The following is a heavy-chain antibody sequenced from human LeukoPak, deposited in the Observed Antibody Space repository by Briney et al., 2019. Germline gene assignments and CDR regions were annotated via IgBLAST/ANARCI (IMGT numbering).Heavy chain of an antibody. Sequence: PSETLSLTCTVSGGSISSGSYYWSWIRQPAGKGLEWIGRIYTSGSTNYNPSLKSRVTISVDTSQNQFSLKLSSVTASDTAMYYCARHLYESRGQASFDYWGQGTLVTVSS. CDR3: ARHLYESRGQASFDY. V-gene: IGHV4-61*02. CDR2: IYTSGST. J-gene: IGHJ4*02. D-gene: IGHD3-22*01. CDR1: GGSISSGSYY.